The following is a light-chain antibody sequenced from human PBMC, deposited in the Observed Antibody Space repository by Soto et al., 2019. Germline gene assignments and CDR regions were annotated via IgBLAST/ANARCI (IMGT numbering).Light chain of an antibody. CDR2: GAS. CDR1: QSVISSY. CDR3: QQYNNWPPVT. Sequence: EIVLTQSPATLSLSPGERATLSCRASQSVISSYLAWYQQKPGQAPSLLIYGASSRATGIPDRFSGSGSGTEFTLTISSLQSEDFAVYYCQQYNNWPPVTFGQGTKV. V-gene: IGKV3D-15*01. J-gene: IGKJ1*01.